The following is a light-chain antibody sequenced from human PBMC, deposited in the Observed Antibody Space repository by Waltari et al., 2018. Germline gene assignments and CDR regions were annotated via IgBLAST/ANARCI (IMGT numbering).Light chain of an antibody. J-gene: IGLJ3*02. CDR3: CSYARSSALV. Sequence: QSALPQPASVSGSPGQSLTISCTGTSSDVGNYNLVSWYQQHPGKAPKLMIYEDTNLPSGVCNRFFGSKSGNTDSLTISGRQAEEEAEYYCCSYARSSALVFGGGTELTGL. V-gene: IGLV2-23*01. CDR2: EDT. CDR1: SSDVGNYNL.